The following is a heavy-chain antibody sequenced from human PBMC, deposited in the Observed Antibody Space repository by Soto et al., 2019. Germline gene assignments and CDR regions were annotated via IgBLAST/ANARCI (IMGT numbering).Heavy chain of an antibody. D-gene: IGHD3-3*01. CDR2: IDPSDSYT. Sequence: GESLKISRKGSGYSFTSYWISRVRQMPAKGLEWMGRIDPSDSYTNYSPSFQGHVTISADKSISTAYLQWSSLKASDTAMYYCAREPLVYYDFWSGYRAAYGMDVWGQGTTVTVSS. CDR1: GYSFTSYW. J-gene: IGHJ6*02. V-gene: IGHV5-10-1*01. CDR3: AREPLVYYDFWSGYRAAYGMDV.